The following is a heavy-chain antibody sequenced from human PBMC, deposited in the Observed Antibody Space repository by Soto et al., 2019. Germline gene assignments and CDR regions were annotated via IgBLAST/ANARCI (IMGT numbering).Heavy chain of an antibody. Sequence: ASVKVSFKASGYTFTRYGISWLRQAPGQGLEWMGWISAYNGNTNYAQKLQGRVTMTTDTSTSTAYMELRSLRSDDTAVYYCARNRITIFGVVTRAFDIWGQGTMVTVSS. CDR3: ARNRITIFGVVTRAFDI. D-gene: IGHD3-3*01. CDR1: GYTFTRYG. V-gene: IGHV1-18*01. CDR2: ISAYNGNT. J-gene: IGHJ3*02.